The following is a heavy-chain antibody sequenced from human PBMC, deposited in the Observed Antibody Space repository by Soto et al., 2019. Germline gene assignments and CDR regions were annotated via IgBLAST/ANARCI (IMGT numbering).Heavy chain of an antibody. D-gene: IGHD6-6*01. CDR2: INHSGST. Sequence: SGTLSLTCAVYGGSFSGYYWSWIRQPPGKGLEWIGEINHSGSTNYNPSLKSRVTISVDTSKNQFSLKLSSVTAADTAVYYCARGYSSSVNWFDPWGQGTLVTVSS. V-gene: IGHV4-34*01. CDR1: GGSFSGYY. CDR3: ARGYSSSVNWFDP. J-gene: IGHJ5*02.